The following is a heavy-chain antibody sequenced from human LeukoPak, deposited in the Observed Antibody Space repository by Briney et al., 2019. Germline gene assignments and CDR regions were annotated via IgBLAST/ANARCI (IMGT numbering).Heavy chain of an antibody. V-gene: IGHV1-69*05. D-gene: IGHD3-3*01. CDR2: IIPIVGTA. CDR1: GGTFSSYA. Sequence: SVKVSCKASGGTFSSYAISWVRQAPGQGLEWMGGIIPIVGTANYAQKFQGRVTITTDESTSTAYMELSSLRSEDTAVYYCAKSTYYDFWSGYRSYYYMDVWDKGTTVTVSS. J-gene: IGHJ6*03. CDR3: AKSTYYDFWSGYRSYYYMDV.